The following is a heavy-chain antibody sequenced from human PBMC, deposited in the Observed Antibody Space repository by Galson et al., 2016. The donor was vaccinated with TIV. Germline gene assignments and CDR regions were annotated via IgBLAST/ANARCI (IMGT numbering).Heavy chain of an antibody. D-gene: IGHD3-9*01. Sequence: PALVKPTQTLTLTCTLSGFSLRTSGVRVSWIRQPPGKALEWLARIDWDGGNFYSTSLKTRLTISKDTSKNQVVLTMTNMDPVDTALYYCARTPLILWGAFHIWGQGTMVTVSS. CDR2: IDWDGGN. CDR1: GFSLRTSGVR. CDR3: ARTPLILWGAFHI. V-gene: IGHV2-70*04. J-gene: IGHJ3*02.